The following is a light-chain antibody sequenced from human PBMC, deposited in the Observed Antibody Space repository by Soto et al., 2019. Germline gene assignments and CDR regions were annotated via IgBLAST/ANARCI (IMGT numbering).Light chain of an antibody. CDR1: QTVSNNY. Sequence: ETVLTQSPGSLSLSLGDGATLSCRASQTVSNNYLAWYQQKPGQAPRLLIYGTSNRATGIPDRFSGSGSGTDFTLTISRLEPEDFVIYYCQQYGSSPWTFGQGTKVDIK. V-gene: IGKV3-20*01. CDR3: QQYGSSPWT. CDR2: GTS. J-gene: IGKJ1*01.